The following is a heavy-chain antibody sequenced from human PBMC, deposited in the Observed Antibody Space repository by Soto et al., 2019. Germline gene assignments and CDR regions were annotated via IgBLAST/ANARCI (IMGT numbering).Heavy chain of an antibody. Sequence: AAVKVSCKSSGYTFTSNSIGWVRQAPGQGLEWMGWINVYNGNTKYAQQLQGRVTLTTDTSTSTAYMDLRSLRSDDSAGYYCARISSASSGWSPVVWGQGSLVTVCS. D-gene: IGHD6-19*01. CDR1: GYTFTSNS. CDR3: ARISSASSGWSPVV. CDR2: INVYNGNT. V-gene: IGHV1-18*04. J-gene: IGHJ4*02.